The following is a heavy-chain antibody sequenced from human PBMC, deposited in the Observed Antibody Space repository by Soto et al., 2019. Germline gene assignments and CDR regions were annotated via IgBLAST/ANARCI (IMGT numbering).Heavy chain of an antibody. V-gene: IGHV1-18*01. CDR2: ISAYNGNT. CDR3: ARTPGTIFGVVPYGMDV. Sequence: ASVKVSCKASGYTFTSYGISWVRQAPGQGLEWMGWISAYNGNTNYAQKLQGRVTMTTDTSTSTAYMELRSLRSDDTAVYYCARTPGTIFGVVPYGMDVWGQGTTVTVSS. D-gene: IGHD3-3*01. J-gene: IGHJ6*02. CDR1: GYTFTSYG.